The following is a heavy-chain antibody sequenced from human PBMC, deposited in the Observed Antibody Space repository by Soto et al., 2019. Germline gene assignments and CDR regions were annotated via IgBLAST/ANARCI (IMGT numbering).Heavy chain of an antibody. CDR1: GFTFSSYA. D-gene: IGHD5-12*01. Sequence: EVQLLESGGGLVQPGGSLRLSCAASGFTFSSYAMSWVRQAPGKGLEWVSGISGSGGSTHYADSVKGRFTISRDNSKNTLYLPMNSVRAEDTAVYYCAKDRGRGYDSWGQGTLVTVSS. V-gene: IGHV3-23*01. CDR3: AKDRGRGYDS. J-gene: IGHJ4*02. CDR2: ISGSGGST.